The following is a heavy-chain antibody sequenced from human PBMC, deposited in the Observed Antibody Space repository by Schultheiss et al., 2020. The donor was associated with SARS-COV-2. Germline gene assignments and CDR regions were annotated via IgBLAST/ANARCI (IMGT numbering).Heavy chain of an antibody. D-gene: IGHD4-23*01. CDR2: IDIDGGRI. Sequence: GGSLRLSCAASGFTFTNYWIHWVRQAPGKGLVWVARIDIDGGRIKYADSVEGRFTISRDNANNAVYLQMNSLRAEDTAVYYCARGRYDYGGDRNWYFDLWGRGTLVTVSS. V-gene: IGHV3-74*01. CDR3: ARGRYDYGGDRNWYFDL. CDR1: GFTFTNYW. J-gene: IGHJ2*01.